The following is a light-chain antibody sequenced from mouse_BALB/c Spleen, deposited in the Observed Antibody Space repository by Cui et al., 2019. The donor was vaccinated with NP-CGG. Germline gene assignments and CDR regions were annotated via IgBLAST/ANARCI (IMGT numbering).Light chain of an antibody. J-gene: IGLJ1*01. CDR2: GTN. Sequence: QAVVTQASAITTSPGETVTLTCRSNTGAVTTSNFANWVQEKPDHLFAGLIGGTNNRAPGVPARFSGSLIGDKAALTITGAQTEDEAIYFCALWYSNHWVFGGGTKLTVL. V-gene: IGLV1*01. CDR1: TGAVTTSNF. CDR3: ALWYSNHWV.